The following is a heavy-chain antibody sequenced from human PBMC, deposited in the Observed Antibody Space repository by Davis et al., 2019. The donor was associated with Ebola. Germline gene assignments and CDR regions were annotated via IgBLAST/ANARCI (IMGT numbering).Heavy chain of an antibody. Sequence: ESLKISCAASGFTFSSYAMSWIRQPPGKGLEWIGEINHSGSTNYNPSLKSRVTISVDTSKNQFSLKLSSVTAADTAVYYCARIRPRWYYDFWSGSNWFDPWGQGTLVTVSS. D-gene: IGHD3-3*01. J-gene: IGHJ5*02. CDR3: ARIRPRWYYDFWSGSNWFDP. V-gene: IGHV4-34*01. CDR2: INHSGST. CDR1: GFTFSSYA.